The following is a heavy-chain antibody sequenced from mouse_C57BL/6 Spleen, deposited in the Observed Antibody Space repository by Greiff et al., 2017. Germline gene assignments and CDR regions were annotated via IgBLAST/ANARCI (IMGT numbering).Heavy chain of an antibody. CDR3: ARDDNELGSSFAY. CDR2: FHPYNGDT. V-gene: IGHV1-47*01. CDR1: GYTFTAYP. Sequence: QVQLQQSGAELVKPGASVKMSCKASGYTFTAYPIEWVKQKPGQSLEWIGNFHPYNGDTKYNEKFKGKATLTAEKSSNTAYLELSRLTSEDSAVYYCARDDNELGSSFAYWGQGTLVTVSA. D-gene: IGHD1-3*01. J-gene: IGHJ3*01.